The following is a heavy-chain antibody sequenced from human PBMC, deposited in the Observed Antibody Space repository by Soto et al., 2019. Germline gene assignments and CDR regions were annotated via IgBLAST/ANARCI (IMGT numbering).Heavy chain of an antibody. CDR2: IANSGDVT. J-gene: IGHJ4*02. D-gene: IGHD3-16*01. Sequence: EVQLMESGGGLVKPGGSLRLSCAASGFTFSNCAMTWVRQAPGKGPEWVSTIANSGDVTYYADSVKGRFTISRDNSKNTLYLQMSSLRAENTAVYYCAARVLPVRGRFGSPFDYWGQGTLVTVSS. CDR3: AARVLPVRGRFGSPFDY. CDR1: GFTFSNCA. V-gene: IGHV3-23*01.